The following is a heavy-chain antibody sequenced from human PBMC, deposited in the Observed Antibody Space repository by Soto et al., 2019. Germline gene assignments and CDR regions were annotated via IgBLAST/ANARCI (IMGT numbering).Heavy chain of an antibody. CDR1: GGSFSGYY. J-gene: IGHJ4*02. CDR2: INHSGST. Sequence: SETLSLTCAVYGGSFSGYYWSWIRQPPGKGLEWIGEINHSGSTNYNPSLKSRVTISVDTSKNQFSLKLSSVTAADTAVYYFATILPSVAIAAAAVLTPIDFDYWGQGTLVTVSS. V-gene: IGHV4-34*01. CDR3: ATILPSVAIAAAAVLTPIDFDY. D-gene: IGHD6-13*01.